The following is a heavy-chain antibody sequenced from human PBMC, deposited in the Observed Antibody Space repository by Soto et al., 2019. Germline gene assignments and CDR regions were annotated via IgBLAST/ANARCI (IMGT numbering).Heavy chain of an antibody. Sequence: EVQLVESGGGLVKPGGSLRLSCAASGFTFSNAWMSWVRQAPGKGLEWVGRIKSKTDGGTTDYAAPVKGRFTIYRHASKNTRYLQMNSLNTDDTAVYYCPTDYVLLCFWEDYWGQGTLVPVSS. J-gene: IGHJ4*02. CDR3: PTDYVLLCFWEDY. D-gene: IGHD3-10*01. CDR1: GFTFSNAW. V-gene: IGHV3-15*01. CDR2: IKSKTDGGTT.